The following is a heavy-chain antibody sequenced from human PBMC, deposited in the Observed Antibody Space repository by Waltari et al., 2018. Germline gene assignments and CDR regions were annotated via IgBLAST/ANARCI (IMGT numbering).Heavy chain of an antibody. Sequence: QVQLVQSGAEVKKPGASVKVSCKASGYTFTEYYIHWVRQAPGQGLKWMGWFSPNSGDTKFAQRFQGRVTMTRDTSISTAYMELSRLTSDDTAVYYCARGSRYCTSTTCPSSAFDVWGQGTTVTVSS. CDR1: GYTFTEYY. J-gene: IGHJ6*02. D-gene: IGHD2-2*01. V-gene: IGHV1-2*02. CDR2: FSPNSGDT. CDR3: ARGSRYCTSTTCPSSAFDV.